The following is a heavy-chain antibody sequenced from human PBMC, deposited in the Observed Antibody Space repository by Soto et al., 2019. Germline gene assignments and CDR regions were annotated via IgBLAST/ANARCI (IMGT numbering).Heavy chain of an antibody. D-gene: IGHD6-13*01. CDR2: INPSGGST. CDR1: GYTFTSYY. V-gene: IGHV1-46*03. J-gene: IGHJ5*02. Sequence: ASVKVSCKASGYTFTSYYMHWVRQAPGQGLEWMGIINPSGGSTSYAQKFQGRVTMTRDTSTSTAYMELSSLRSEDTAVYYCAREFPRIAAAGTSNWFDPWGQGTLVTVSS. CDR3: AREFPRIAAAGTSNWFDP.